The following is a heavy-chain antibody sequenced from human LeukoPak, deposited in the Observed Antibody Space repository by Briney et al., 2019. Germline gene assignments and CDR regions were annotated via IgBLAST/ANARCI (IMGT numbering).Heavy chain of an antibody. V-gene: IGHV4-4*02. CDR1: GGSISSSNW. CDR3: ARHGIAAAGTPARYFDL. Sequence: SETLSLTCAVSGGSISSSNWWSWVRQPPGKGLEWIGEIYHSGSTNYNPSLKSRVTISVDKSKNQFSLKLSSVTAADTAVYYCARHGIAAAGTPARYFDLWGRGTLVTVSS. D-gene: IGHD6-13*01. J-gene: IGHJ2*01. CDR2: IYHSGST.